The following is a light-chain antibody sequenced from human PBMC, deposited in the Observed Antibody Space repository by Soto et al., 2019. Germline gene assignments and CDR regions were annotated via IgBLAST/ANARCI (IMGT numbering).Light chain of an antibody. CDR2: ATN. CDR1: QGIKNY. J-gene: IGKJ1*01. V-gene: IGKV1-16*02. Sequence: DIQMTQSPPSLSASVGDRVTITCRASQGIKNYVAWFQQKPGRAPKSLIYATNNLQSGVPSQFSASGSGTEFTLTISSRQTDDFATYYCQQYDTSPRTFGQGTKVEI. CDR3: QQYDTSPRT.